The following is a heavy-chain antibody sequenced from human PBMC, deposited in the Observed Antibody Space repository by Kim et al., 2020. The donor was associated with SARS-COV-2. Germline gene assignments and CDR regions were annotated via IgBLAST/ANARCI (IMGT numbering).Heavy chain of an antibody. J-gene: IGHJ3*02. D-gene: IGHD6-19*01. CDR2: ISYDGSNK. CDR1: GFTFSSYG. Sequence: GGSLRLSCAASGFTFSSYGMHWVRQAPGKGLEWVAVISYDGSNKYYADSVKGRFTISRDNSKNTLYLQMNSLRAEDTAVYYCAKGRIAVAGADALDIWGQGTMVTVSS. CDR3: AKGRIAVAGADALDI. V-gene: IGHV3-30*18.